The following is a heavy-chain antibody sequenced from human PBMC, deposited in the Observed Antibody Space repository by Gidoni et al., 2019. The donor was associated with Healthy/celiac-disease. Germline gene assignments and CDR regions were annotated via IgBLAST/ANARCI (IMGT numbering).Heavy chain of an antibody. V-gene: IGHV4-34*01. D-gene: IGHD4-4*01. Sequence: QVQLQQWGAGLLKPSETLSLTCAVYGGSFSGYYWSWIRQPPGKGLEWIGEINQSGSTNYNPSLKSRVTISVDTSKNQFSLKLSSVTAADTAVYYCARGEGMTTVTTLGGFDYWGQGTLVTVSS. CDR1: GGSFSGYY. J-gene: IGHJ4*02. CDR3: ARGEGMTTVTTLGGFDY. CDR2: INQSGST.